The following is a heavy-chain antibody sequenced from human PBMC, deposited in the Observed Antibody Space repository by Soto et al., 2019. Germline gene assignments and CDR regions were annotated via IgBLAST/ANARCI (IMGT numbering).Heavy chain of an antibody. Sequence: QVQLQESGPGVVKPSETLSLTCSVSGASISSNYWSWVRQPPGKGLEWIGSVYYNGSPSYRPSLNSRLIISVETSMKQFYLILSSVTAADTAIYYCARGRLGIFDSWGQGTLVSVSS. J-gene: IGHJ4*02. CDR1: GASISSNY. V-gene: IGHV4-59*01. CDR2: VYYNGSP. D-gene: IGHD7-27*01. CDR3: ARGRLGIFDS.